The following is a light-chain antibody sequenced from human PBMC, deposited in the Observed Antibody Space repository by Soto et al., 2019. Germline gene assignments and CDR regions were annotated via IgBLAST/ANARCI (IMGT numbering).Light chain of an antibody. J-gene: IGKJ5*01. CDR2: DAS. CDR3: QQRSNLRIT. V-gene: IGKV3-11*01. Sequence: EIVLTQSPATLSLSPGERATLSCRASQSVSSYLAWYQQKPGQAPRLLIYDASNRATGIPARFSGSGSGTDFTLTISSLEPEDCAVYYCQQRSNLRITVGQGTRLEIK. CDR1: QSVSSY.